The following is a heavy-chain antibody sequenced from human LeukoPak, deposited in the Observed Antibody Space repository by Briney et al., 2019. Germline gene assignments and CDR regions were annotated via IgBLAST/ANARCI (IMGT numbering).Heavy chain of an antibody. V-gene: IGHV5-51*01. Sequence: GESLEISYKGSGYSFTSYWIGWVRQMPGKGLEWMGIIYPGDSDTRYSPSFQGQVTVSADKFISTAYLQWSSLKASDTAMYYCARLNDYSGWYSDYWGQGTLVTVSS. J-gene: IGHJ4*02. CDR1: GYSFTSYW. CDR2: IYPGDSDT. CDR3: ARLNDYSGWYSDY. D-gene: IGHD5-12*01.